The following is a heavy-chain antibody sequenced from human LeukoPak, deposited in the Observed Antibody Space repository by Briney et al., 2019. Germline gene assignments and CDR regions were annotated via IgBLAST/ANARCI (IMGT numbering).Heavy chain of an antibody. CDR2: ISGSGGST. J-gene: IGHJ4*02. CDR3: AKVASSSWYGGPFDY. D-gene: IGHD6-13*01. Sequence: GGSLRLSCAASGFTFSSYAMSWVRQAPGEGLEWVSAISGSGGSTYYADSVKGRFTISRDNSKNTLYLQMNSLRAEDTAVYYCAKVASSSWYGGPFDYWGQGTLVTVSS. CDR1: GFTFSSYA. V-gene: IGHV3-23*01.